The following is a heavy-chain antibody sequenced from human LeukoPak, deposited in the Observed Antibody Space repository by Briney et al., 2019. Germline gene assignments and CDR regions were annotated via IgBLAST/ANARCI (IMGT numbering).Heavy chain of an antibody. Sequence: GGSLRLSCAASGFTFSSYGMHWVRQAPGKGLEWVAFISYDGSNKHYADSVKGRFTISRDNPKKTLYLQMNRLRAEDTAVYYCASDQGCSGDNCYWDHWGQGTLVTVS. CDR2: ISYDGSNK. CDR1: GFTFSSYG. V-gene: IGHV3-30*03. J-gene: IGHJ4*02. CDR3: ASDQGCSGDNCYWDH. D-gene: IGHD2-15*01.